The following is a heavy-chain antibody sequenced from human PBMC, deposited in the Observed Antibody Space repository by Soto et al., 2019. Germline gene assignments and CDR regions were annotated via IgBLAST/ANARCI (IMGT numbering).Heavy chain of an antibody. V-gene: IGHV3-11*06. Sequence: GGSLRLFCAASGFTFSDYYMSWIRQAPGKGLEWLSYSSDSGTFTRYADSVKGRFSISRDNAKNSLYLQINSLRGEDTAIYYCARSGDNYNLLDYWGQGTPVTVSS. J-gene: IGHJ4*02. CDR3: ARSGDNYNLLDY. D-gene: IGHD1-1*01. CDR2: SSDSGTFT. CDR1: GFTFSDYY.